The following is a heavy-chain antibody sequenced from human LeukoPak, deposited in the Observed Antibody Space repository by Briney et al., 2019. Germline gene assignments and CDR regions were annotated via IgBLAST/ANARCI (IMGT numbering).Heavy chain of an antibody. CDR3: AKVLLWFGESEYYFDY. CDR2: ISGSGGST. V-gene: IGHV3-23*01. J-gene: IGHJ4*02. CDR1: GFTFSNYG. Sequence: GGSLRLSCAASGFTFSNYGMSWVRQAPGKGLEWVSAISGSGGSTYYADSVKGRFTISRDNSKNTLYLQMNSLRAEDTAVYYCAKVLLWFGESEYYFDYWGQGTLVTVSS. D-gene: IGHD3-10*01.